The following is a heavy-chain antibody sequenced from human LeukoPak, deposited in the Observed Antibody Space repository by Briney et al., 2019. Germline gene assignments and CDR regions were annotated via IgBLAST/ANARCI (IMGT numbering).Heavy chain of an antibody. CDR3: ARDDPGPTPIDY. CDR1: GFTFSSYW. CDR2: INPEGSFT. V-gene: IGHV3-74*01. D-gene: IGHD4-11*01. J-gene: IGHJ4*02. Sequence: PGRSLRLSCAASGFTFSSYWMHWVRQAPGKGLVWVSYINPEGSFTTYADSVKGRFTISRDNAKNTLYLQINSLRAEDTAVYYCARDDPGPTPIDYWGQGTLVTVSS.